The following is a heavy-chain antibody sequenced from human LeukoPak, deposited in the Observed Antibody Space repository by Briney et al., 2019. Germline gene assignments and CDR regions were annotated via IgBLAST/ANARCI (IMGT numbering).Heavy chain of an antibody. Sequence: PSETLSLTCTVSGGSISSSNYYWGWIRQPPGRGLEWIGTTYYSGSTYYNPSLKSRVTISVDTSKNQFSLKLSSVTAADTAVYYCASSIAVAGAYFDYWGQGTLVTVSS. D-gene: IGHD6-19*01. CDR3: ASSIAVAGAYFDY. J-gene: IGHJ4*02. V-gene: IGHV4-39*07. CDR2: TYYSGST. CDR1: GGSISSSNYY.